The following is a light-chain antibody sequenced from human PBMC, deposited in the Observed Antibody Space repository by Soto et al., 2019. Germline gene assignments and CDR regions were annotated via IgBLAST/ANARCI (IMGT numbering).Light chain of an antibody. CDR1: SSNIEDNY. J-gene: IGLJ3*02. CDR3: GTWDNSLSGGV. Sequence: SVLTQPPSVSAAPGQKVTLSCSGSSSNIEDNYVSWYQQLPGTAPKLLIYEDNRRPSGIPDRFSGSKSGTSATLGITGLQTGDEADYYCGTWDNSLSGGVFGGGTKLTVL. CDR2: EDN. V-gene: IGLV1-51*02.